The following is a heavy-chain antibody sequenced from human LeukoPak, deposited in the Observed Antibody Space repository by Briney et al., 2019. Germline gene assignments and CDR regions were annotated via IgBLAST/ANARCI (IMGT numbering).Heavy chain of an antibody. J-gene: IGHJ4*02. V-gene: IGHV1-46*01. CDR2: INPSGAAT. D-gene: IGHD4-11*01. CDR1: GYGFTTYF. Sequence: GASVTVSFTGSGYGFTTYFMHWVGQAPGQGGGWLRIINPSGAATTYPQKFQGIVNMTRDTSTSTVYMELNSLRSEDSAVYYCARDVNSFDYWGQGTQVSVSS. CDR3: ARDVNSFDY.